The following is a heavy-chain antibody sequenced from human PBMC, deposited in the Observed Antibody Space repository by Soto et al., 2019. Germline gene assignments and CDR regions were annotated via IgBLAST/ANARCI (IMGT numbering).Heavy chain of an antibody. CDR3: GRVVEGATRHTDPDS. CDR2: VYHNGGA. CDR1: GVSIHNSHSF. J-gene: IGHJ5*01. Sequence: PSETLSRTCTVSGVSIHNSHSFWAWIRQPPGKVLQFIASVYHNGGAHYNSSLKSRVTISVDTANNQVSLRMRSLTAADTAFYYCGRVVEGATRHTDPDSWGQGILVTVSS. V-gene: IGHV4-39*01. D-gene: IGHD2-21*01.